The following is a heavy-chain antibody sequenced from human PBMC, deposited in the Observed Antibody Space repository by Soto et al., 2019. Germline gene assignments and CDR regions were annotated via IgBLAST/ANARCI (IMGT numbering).Heavy chain of an antibody. Sequence: QVKVQESGPGLVRPSQTLSLTCTVSGASVIRDPYYWSWIRQHPVKGLEWIGYIYYNGETAYNPSLRRRVTISLDTYKNQTSVKLSYVTAADTAVYCCAIDQGGKVLKGSGMDVWGQGTTVIVS. CDR2: IYYNGET. V-gene: IGHV4-31*03. D-gene: IGHD2-8*02. CDR1: GASVIRDPYY. CDR3: AIDQGGKVLKGSGMDV. J-gene: IGHJ6*02.